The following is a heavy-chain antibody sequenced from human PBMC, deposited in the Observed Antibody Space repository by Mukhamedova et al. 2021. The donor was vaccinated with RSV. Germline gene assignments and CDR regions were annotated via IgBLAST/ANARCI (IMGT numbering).Heavy chain of an antibody. CDR1: GFTFSTYD. Sequence: GFTFSTYDMHWVRQAPGKGLEWVAFIRYDETIKYYADSVKGRFTISRDNSKSMLFLQMSSLRHEDTAVYFCAKVGYWSGSYNYMD. J-gene: IGHJ6*03. CDR3: AKVGYWSGSYNYMD. CDR2: IRYDETIK. D-gene: IGHD2-15*01. V-gene: IGHV3-30*02.